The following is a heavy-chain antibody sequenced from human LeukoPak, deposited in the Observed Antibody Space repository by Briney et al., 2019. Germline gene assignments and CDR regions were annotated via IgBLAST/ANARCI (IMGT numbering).Heavy chain of an antibody. D-gene: IGHD3-10*01. CDR1: GFTFSSYS. CDR2: ISGSGGST. CDR3: AKEMVRGVISDY. Sequence: GGSLRLSCAASGFTFSSYSMNWVRQAPGKGLEWVSAISGSGGSTYYADSVKGRFTISRDNSKNTLYLQMNSLRAEDTAVYYCAKEMVRGVISDYWGQGTLVTVSS. V-gene: IGHV3-23*01. J-gene: IGHJ4*02.